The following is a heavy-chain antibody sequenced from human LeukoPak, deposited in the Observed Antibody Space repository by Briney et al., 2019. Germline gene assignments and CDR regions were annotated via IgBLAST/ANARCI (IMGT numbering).Heavy chain of an antibody. V-gene: IGHV4-38-2*01. CDR1: GYSISSGYY. CDR2: IYHSGST. CDR3: AKGYSGSDAFDI. D-gene: IGHD2-15*01. Sequence: PSETLSLTCAVSGYSISSGYYWGWIRQPPGKGLEWIGSIYHSGSTYYNPSLKSRVTISVDTSKNQFSLKLSSVTAADTAVYHCAKGYSGSDAFDIWGQGTMVTVSS. J-gene: IGHJ3*02.